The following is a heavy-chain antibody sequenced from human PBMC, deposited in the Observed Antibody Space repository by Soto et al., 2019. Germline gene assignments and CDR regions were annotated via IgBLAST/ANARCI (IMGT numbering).Heavy chain of an antibody. V-gene: IGHV3-64D*06. Sequence: GGSLRLSCSASGFSFTTYAMHWVRQAPGKGLEYVSAISSNGGSTNYADSVKGRFTISRDNSKNTLYLQMSSLRPEDTALYYCVKDPDTSSDYWGQGTLVTVSP. J-gene: IGHJ4*02. CDR2: ISSNGGST. CDR1: GFSFTTYA. CDR3: VKDPDTSSDY.